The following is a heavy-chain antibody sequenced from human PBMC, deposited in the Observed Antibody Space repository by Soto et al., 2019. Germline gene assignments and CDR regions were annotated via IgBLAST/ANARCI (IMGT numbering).Heavy chain of an antibody. J-gene: IGHJ4*02. CDR3: AREKYYDSSGYYHYFDY. D-gene: IGHD3-22*01. CDR1: GGTFTGYY. V-gene: IGHV1-2*02. Sequence: ASVKVSCKASGGTFTGYYMHWVRQAPGQGLEWMGWINPNSGGTNYAQKFQGRVTMTRDTSISTAYMELSRLRSDDTAVYYCAREKYYDSSGYYHYFDYWGQGTLVTVSS. CDR2: INPNSGGT.